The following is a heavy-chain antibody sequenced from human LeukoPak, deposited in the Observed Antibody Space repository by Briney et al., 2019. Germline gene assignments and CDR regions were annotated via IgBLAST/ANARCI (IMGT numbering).Heavy chain of an antibody. J-gene: IGHJ6*03. CDR2: IRYGGSHT. Sequence: GGSLRLSCATSGFTFNYYGMHWVRQAPGKGLQWVAFIRYGGSHTYYADSVKGRFTISRDNSKNTLYLQMNSLRVEDTAVYYCAKDGLRSGSLYSYYYMDVWGKGTTVTISS. D-gene: IGHD3-10*01. V-gene: IGHV3-30*02. CDR1: GFTFNYYG. CDR3: AKDGLRSGSLYSYYYMDV.